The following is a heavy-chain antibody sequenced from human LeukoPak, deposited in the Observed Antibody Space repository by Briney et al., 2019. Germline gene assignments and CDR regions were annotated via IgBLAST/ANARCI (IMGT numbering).Heavy chain of an antibody. CDR1: GGSIRSDDYY. J-gene: IGHJ4*02. CDR2: IYPTGST. V-gene: IGHV4-31*02. Sequence: SETLSLTCTVSGGSIRSDDYYWSWIRQHPGKGLEWIGYIYPTGSTYYNPSLQSRLTISIDTSKNQFSLRVTSVTAADTAVYYCARINDYSDQDFDSWGPGILVTVSS. D-gene: IGHD4-17*01. CDR3: ARINDYSDQDFDS.